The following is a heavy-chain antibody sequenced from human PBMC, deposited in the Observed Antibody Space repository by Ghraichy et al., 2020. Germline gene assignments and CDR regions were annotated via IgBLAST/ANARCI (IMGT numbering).Heavy chain of an antibody. CDR2: INHSGST. J-gene: IGHJ4*02. D-gene: IGHD3-10*01. CDR1: GGSFSGYY. Sequence: SETLSLTCAVYGGSFSGYYWSWIRQPPGKGLEWIGEINHSGSTNYNPSLKSRVTISVDTSKNQFSLKLSSVTAADTAVYYCARRGYYYGSGSYYKRYHGYYFDYWGQGTLVTVSS. CDR3: ARRGYYYGSGSYYKRYHGYYFDY. V-gene: IGHV4-34*01.